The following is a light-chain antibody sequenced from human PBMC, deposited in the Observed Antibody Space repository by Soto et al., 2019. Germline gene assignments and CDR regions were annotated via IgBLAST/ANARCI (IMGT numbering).Light chain of an antibody. CDR1: SSNIGARYA. CDR3: QSYDTXLRRYV. Sequence: QSVLTQPPSVSGAPGQRVTISCTGSSSNIGARYAVQWYQQLPGTAPKLLIYGNNNRPSGVPDRFSGSKSGTSASLAITGLQAEDEADYYCQSYDTXLRRYVFGAGTKVTXL. V-gene: IGLV1-40*01. CDR2: GNN. J-gene: IGLJ1*01.